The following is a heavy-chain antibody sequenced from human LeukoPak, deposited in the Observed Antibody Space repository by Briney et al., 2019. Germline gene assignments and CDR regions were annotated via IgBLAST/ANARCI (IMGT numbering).Heavy chain of an antibody. CDR2: INHSGST. V-gene: IGHV4-34*01. CDR1: GGSFSGYY. CDR3: ARTIYWHDTTGYYLPLDY. J-gene: IGHJ4*02. Sequence: SETLSLTCAVYGGSFSGYYWSWIRQPPGKGLEWIGEINHSGSTNYNPSLKSRVTISIDTSKNQFSLKLSSVTAADTAVYFCARTIYWHDTTGYYLPLDYWGQGTLVTVS. D-gene: IGHD3-22*01.